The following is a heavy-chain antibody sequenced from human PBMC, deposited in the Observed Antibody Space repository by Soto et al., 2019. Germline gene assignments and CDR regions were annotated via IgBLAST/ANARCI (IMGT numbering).Heavy chain of an antibody. CDR2: IIPILGIA. J-gene: IGHJ3*02. Sequence: QVQLVQSGAEVKKPGSSVKVSCKASGGTFSSYTISWVRQAPGQGLEWMGRIIPILGIANYAQKFQGRVKNTAGKSASTACMEVSKLRTEDTAVIYCARTGGGGGIDAFDIWGQGTMVTVSS. D-gene: IGHD2-15*01. CDR3: ARTGGGGGIDAFDI. CDR1: GGTFSSYT. V-gene: IGHV1-69*02.